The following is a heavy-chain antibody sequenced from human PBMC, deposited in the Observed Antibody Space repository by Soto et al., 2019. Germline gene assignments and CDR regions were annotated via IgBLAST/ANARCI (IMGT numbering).Heavy chain of an antibody. J-gene: IGHJ6*02. CDR1: GGAFSDYA. D-gene: IGHD2-15*01. V-gene: IGHV1-69*12. CDR3: ASWLKGPDIGNYYYGMDV. CDR2: IMPIFRAP. Sequence: QVQLVQSGAEVKKPGSSVKVSCKASGGAFSDYAFSWVRQAPGQGLEWLGGIMPIFRAPDYAQKFQGRVTITADEFTRTAYMEMNSVRSEDTAVYYCASWLKGPDIGNYYYGMDVWGQGTTVTVS.